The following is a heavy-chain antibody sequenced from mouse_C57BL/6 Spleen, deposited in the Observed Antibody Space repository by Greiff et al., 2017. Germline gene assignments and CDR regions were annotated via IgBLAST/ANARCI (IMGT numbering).Heavy chain of an antibody. Sequence: VQLQQSGAELVRPGASVTLSCKASGYTFTDYEMHWVKQTPVPGLEWIGAIDPETGGTAYNQKFKGKAILTADKSSSTAYMELRSLTSEDSAVYDCTRKDYGRSYYFDYWGQGTTLTVSS. CDR2: IDPETGGT. CDR3: TRKDYGRSYYFDY. V-gene: IGHV1-15*01. J-gene: IGHJ2*01. CDR1: GYTFTDYE. D-gene: IGHD1-1*01.